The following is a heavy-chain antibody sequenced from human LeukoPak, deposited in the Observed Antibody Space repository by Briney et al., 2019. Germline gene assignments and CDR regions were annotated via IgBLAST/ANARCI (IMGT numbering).Heavy chain of an antibody. CDR1: GGSISSRNYC. Sequence: SETLSLTCTVSGGSISSRNYCWGWFRQSPGKGLEWIAYICHSGSTYYNPSLKSRVTISVDTSKNHFSLMLTSVTAADTAVYYCARIPGYGRYYYYMDVWGKGTTVTVSS. CDR2: ICHSGST. J-gene: IGHJ6*03. V-gene: IGHV4-39*02. D-gene: IGHD5-18*01. CDR3: ARIPGYGRYYYYMDV.